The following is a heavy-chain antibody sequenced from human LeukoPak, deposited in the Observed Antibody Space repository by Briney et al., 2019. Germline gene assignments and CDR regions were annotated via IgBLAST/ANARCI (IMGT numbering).Heavy chain of an antibody. Sequence: PQICCKSSGYGLGTCLIVGGRQMLEKGLEWMGFICPGDSDTRYSPSFQGQVTISADKSISTAYLQWGSLKASDTAMYYCARQAATSGPPIDFWGQGTLVTVSS. CDR2: ICPGDSDT. CDR3: ARQAATSGPPIDF. D-gene: IGHD2-15*01. V-gene: IGHV5-51*01. J-gene: IGHJ4*02. CDR1: GYGLGTCL.